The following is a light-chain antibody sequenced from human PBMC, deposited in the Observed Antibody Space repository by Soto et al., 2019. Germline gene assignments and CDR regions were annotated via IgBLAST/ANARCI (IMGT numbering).Light chain of an antibody. J-gene: IGLJ3*02. CDR3: SSYTSTNSWV. V-gene: IGLV2-14*01. CDR2: DVS. CDR1: SSDVGGYNY. Sequence: QSALTQSASVSGSPGQSITISCTGTSSDVGGYNYVSWYQQHPGKAPKLIIYDVSNRPSGVSTRFSGSKSGNTASLTISGLQVEDGADYSCSSYTSTNSWVFGGGTKLTVL.